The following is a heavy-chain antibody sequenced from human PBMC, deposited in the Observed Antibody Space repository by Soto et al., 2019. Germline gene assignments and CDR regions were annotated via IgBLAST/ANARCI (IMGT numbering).Heavy chain of an antibody. CDR2: NSYTGSP. J-gene: IGHJ4*02. D-gene: IGHD3-9*01. CDR1: GGSISNFY. Sequence: SETLSLTCTVSGGSISNFYGSWIRQTPGKGLEWIGYNSYTGSPNYNPSLRSRVTISLDKSKNQVSLKLNSVTAADSAVYFCARLEGLATISHYFDFWGPGALVTVSS. V-gene: IGHV4-59*08. CDR3: ARLEGLATISHYFDF.